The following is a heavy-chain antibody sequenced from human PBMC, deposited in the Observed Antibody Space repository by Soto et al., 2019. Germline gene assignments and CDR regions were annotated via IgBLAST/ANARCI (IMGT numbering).Heavy chain of an antibody. V-gene: IGHV4-59*08. CDR1: GGFLSRSY. CDR3: VRHLPVPMAFGSFDI. CDR2: IYESGST. D-gene: IGHD2-8*01. J-gene: IGHJ3*02. Sequence: QVQLQESGPGLVKPSETLSLTCTVSGGFLSRSYWSCIRQSPGKGLAWIGYIYESGSTSYNPSLKSRVAVSKNMSKNQFRLPLRSVTAEDTALYYCVRHLPVPMAFGSFDIWGRGTLITVSS.